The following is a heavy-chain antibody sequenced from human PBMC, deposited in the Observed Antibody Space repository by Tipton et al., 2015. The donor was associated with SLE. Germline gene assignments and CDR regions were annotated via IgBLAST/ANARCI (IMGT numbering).Heavy chain of an antibody. CDR2: INHSGST. V-gene: IGHV4-38-2*01. J-gene: IGHJ6*03. CDR3: ARGVAGYYFYYYMDV. Sequence: GLVKPSETLSLTCAVSGYSISSGYYWDWIRQSPGKGLEWIGSINHSGSTYYDPSLKSRVTISVDTSRNQRSLKLTSVTAADAAIYYCARGVAGYYFYYYMDVWGKGTTVTISS. D-gene: IGHD2-15*01. CDR1: GYSISSGYY.